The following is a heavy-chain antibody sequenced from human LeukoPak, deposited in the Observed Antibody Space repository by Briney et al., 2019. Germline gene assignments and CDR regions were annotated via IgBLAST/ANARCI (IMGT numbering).Heavy chain of an antibody. CDR3: ARHGTIFGAGTSDAFDI. Sequence: GESLKISRKGSGYSFTSYWIGWVRQMPGKGLEWMGIIYPGDSDTRYSPSFQGQVTISADKSISTAYLQWSSLKASDTAMYYCARHGTIFGAGTSDAFDIWGQGTMVTVSS. CDR1: GYSFTSYW. D-gene: IGHD3-3*01. J-gene: IGHJ3*02. CDR2: IYPGDSDT. V-gene: IGHV5-51*01.